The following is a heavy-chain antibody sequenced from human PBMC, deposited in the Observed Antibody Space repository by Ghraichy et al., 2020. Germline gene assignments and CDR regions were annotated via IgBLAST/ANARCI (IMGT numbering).Heavy chain of an antibody. CDR2: ISGSDGST. V-gene: IGHV3-23*01. CDR3: AKEPSAYYYDSSGYYYDY. D-gene: IGHD3-22*01. CDR1: GFTFSSYA. J-gene: IGHJ4*02. Sequence: GESLNISCAASGFTFSSYAMSWVRQAPGKGLEWVSAISGSDGSTYYADSVKGRFTISRDNSKNTLYLQMNSLRAEDTAVYYCAKEPSAYYYDSSGYYYDYWGQGTLVTVSS.